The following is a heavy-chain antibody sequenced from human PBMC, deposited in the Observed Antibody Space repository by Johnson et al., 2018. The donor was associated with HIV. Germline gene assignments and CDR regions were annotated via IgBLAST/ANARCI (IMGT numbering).Heavy chain of an antibody. CDR2: ISYDGRNK. CDR3: ARGVDGAFDI. J-gene: IGHJ3*02. V-gene: IGHV3-30*03. D-gene: IGHD3-10*01. CDR1: GFTFSSYD. Sequence: QVQLVESGGGVVQPGRSLRLSCAASGFTFSSYDMHWVRQAPGKGLAWVAVISYDGRNKYYAATVKGRFTIARDNSKNTLYLQMNSLRAEDTAVYYCARGVDGAFDIWGQGTMVTVSS.